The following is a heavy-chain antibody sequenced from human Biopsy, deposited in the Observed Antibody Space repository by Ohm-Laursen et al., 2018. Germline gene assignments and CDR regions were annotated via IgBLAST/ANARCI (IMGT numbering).Heavy chain of an antibody. Sequence: SLRLSCAASGVTLSGYGMNWVRQAPGKGLEWVSSISASSSYIHYADSVKGRFTVSRDNTKNSLYLQMNSLRAADTAIYYCATELLPPDVGGPWLDSWGQGTPVTVSS. J-gene: IGHJ5*01. V-gene: IGHV3-21*06. CDR3: ATELLPPDVGGPWLDS. CDR2: ISASSSYI. D-gene: IGHD3-10*01. CDR1: GVTLSGYG.